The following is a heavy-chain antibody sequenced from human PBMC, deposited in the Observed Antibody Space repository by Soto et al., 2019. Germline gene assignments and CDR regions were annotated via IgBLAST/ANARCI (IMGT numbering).Heavy chain of an antibody. D-gene: IGHD3-10*01. Sequence: GGSLRLSCTASGLTFSSYAMSWVRQAPGKELELVSTISFNSGKTNYSESVKGRFSISRDNSKNILYLQMNSLRAEDTAVYYCANDRRITMVRGGLRAFDXWGQVNLVTVSX. CDR3: ANDRRITMVRGGLRAFDX. J-gene: IGHJ4*01. V-gene: IGHV3-23*01. CDR2: ISFNSGKT. CDR1: GLTFSSYA.